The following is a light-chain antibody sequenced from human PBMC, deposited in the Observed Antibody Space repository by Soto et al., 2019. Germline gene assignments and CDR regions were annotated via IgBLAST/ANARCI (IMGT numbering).Light chain of an antibody. CDR2: LNSDGSH. CDR3: QTWGTAIHDVV. J-gene: IGLJ2*01. V-gene: IGLV4-69*01. CDR1: SGYTSYA. Sequence: QLVLTQSPSASASLGASVKLTCSLSSGYTSYAIAWHQQQPEKGPRYLMKLNSDGSHSKGDGIPDRFSGSSSGTERHLTISSLQSDDEADYYCQTWGTAIHDVVFGGGTKVTVL.